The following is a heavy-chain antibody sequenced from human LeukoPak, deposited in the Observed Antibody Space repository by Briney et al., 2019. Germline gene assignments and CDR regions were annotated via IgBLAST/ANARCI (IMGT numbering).Heavy chain of an antibody. CDR1: GGTFSSYA. CDR3: ARDGGHFGVVIEYYYYMDV. V-gene: IGHV1-69*05. Sequence: RASAKVSCKASGGTFSSYAISWVRQAPGQGLEWMGRIIPIFGTANYAQKFQGRVTITTDESTSTAYMELSSLRSEDTAVYYCARDGGHFGVVIEYYYYMDVWGKGTTVTVSS. J-gene: IGHJ6*03. D-gene: IGHD3-3*01. CDR2: IIPIFGTA.